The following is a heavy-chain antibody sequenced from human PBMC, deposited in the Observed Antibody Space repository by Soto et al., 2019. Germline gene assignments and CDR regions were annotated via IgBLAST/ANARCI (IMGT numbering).Heavy chain of an antibody. CDR2: IQSKTEGRTT. D-gene: IGHD4-17*01. CDR3: TTHPKTSVTPFKF. CDR1: GFTFSNAW. J-gene: IGHJ4*02. V-gene: IGHV3-15*01. Sequence: PGGSLRLSCAASGFTFSNAWMTWVRQAPGKGLEWVGRIQSKTEGRTTDYAAPVKGRFTISRDDSKNTLYLQMSSLKTEDTAVYLCTTHPKTSVTPFKFGGQETLLTVPP.